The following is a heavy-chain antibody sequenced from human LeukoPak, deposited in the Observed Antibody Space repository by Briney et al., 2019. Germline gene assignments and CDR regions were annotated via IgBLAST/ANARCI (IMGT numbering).Heavy chain of an antibody. CDR1: GFTFSSYA. CDR2: ISGSGGST. Sequence: GGSLRLSCAASGFTFSSYAMSWVRQAPGKGLEWVSAISGSGGSTYYADSVKGRFTISRDNSKNTLYLQMNSLRAEDTAVYYCAKDSGGDGYNYRYYYYMDVWGKGTTVTVSS. CDR3: AKDSGGDGYNYRYYYYMDV. D-gene: IGHD5-24*01. V-gene: IGHV3-23*01. J-gene: IGHJ6*03.